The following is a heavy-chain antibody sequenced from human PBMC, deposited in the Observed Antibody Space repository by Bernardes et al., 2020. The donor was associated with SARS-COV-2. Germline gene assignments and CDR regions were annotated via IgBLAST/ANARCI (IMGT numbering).Heavy chain of an antibody. J-gene: IGHJ3*02. CDR2: INPNSGGT. CDR3: ARGLSYNWNDDVLKENDAFDI. V-gene: IGHV1-2*02. CDR1: GYTFTGYY. D-gene: IGHD1-1*01. Sequence: ASVKVSCKASGYTFTGYYMHWVRQAPGQGLEWMGWINPNSGGTNYAQKFQGRVTMTRDTSISTAYMELSRLRSDDTAVYYCARGLSYNWNDDVLKENDAFDIWGQGTMVTVSS.